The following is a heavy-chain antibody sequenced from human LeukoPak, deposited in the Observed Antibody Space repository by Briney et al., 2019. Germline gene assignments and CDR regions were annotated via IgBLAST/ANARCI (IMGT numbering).Heavy chain of an antibody. CDR2: ISWSSGST. D-gene: IGHD3-10*01. V-gene: IGHV3-9*01. CDR3: AKGKNTGSYLSHVDY. Sequence: GGSLRLSCAASGFTFDDYAMHWVRQAPGKGLEWVSGISWSSGSTAYADSVKGRFTISRDNANNSLSLLMNSLRVEDTALYYCAKGKNTGSYLSHVDYWGQGTLVTVSS. J-gene: IGHJ4*02. CDR1: GFTFDDYA.